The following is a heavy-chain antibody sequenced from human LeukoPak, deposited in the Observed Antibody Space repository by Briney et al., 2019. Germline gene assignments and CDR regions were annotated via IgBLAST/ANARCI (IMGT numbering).Heavy chain of an antibody. J-gene: IGHJ5*02. CDR2: IYDSGST. CDR1: GGSIRSSYYY. Sequence: SETLSLTCTVSGGSIRSSYYYWGWIRQPPGKGLEWIGSIYDSGSTYYNPSLKSRVTISVDTSKNQFSLKLNSVTAADTAVYYCARGPNYGDYDWFDPWGQGTLVTVSS. V-gene: IGHV4-39*01. CDR3: ARGPNYGDYDWFDP. D-gene: IGHD4-17*01.